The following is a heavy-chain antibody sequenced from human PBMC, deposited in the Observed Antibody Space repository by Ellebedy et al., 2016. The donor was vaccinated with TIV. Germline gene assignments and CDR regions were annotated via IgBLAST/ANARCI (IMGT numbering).Heavy chain of an antibody. V-gene: IGHV1-18*01. CDR2: INGYNGNT. CDR3: AREDSSAPGEFDH. Sequence: ASVKVSCKASGYTFTSYGISWVRQAPGQGLEWLAWINGYNGNTNYIEKIKGRLTLTTDTSTSTAYMELRSLRSDDTAVYYCAREDSSAPGEFDHWGQGTLVTVSS. D-gene: IGHD2-21*01. CDR1: GYTFTSYG. J-gene: IGHJ4*02.